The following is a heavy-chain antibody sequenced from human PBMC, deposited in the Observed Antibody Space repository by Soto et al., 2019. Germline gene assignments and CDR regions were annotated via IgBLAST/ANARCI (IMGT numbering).Heavy chain of an antibody. D-gene: IGHD6-13*01. CDR1: GDSVSSNSAA. CDR3: ARDEQPQEFYYYYGMDV. J-gene: IGHJ6*02. V-gene: IGHV6-1*01. Sequence: SQTLSLTCAISGDSVSSNSAAWNWIRQSPSRGLEWLGRTYYRSKWYNDYAVSVKSRITINPDTSKNQFSLQLNSVTPEDTAVYYCARDEQPQEFYYYYGMDVWGQGTTVTVSS. CDR2: TYYRSKWYN.